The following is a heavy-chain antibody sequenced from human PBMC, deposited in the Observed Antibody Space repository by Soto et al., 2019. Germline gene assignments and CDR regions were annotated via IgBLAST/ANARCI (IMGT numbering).Heavy chain of an antibody. D-gene: IGHD6-19*01. CDR2: ISGSGGST. J-gene: IGHJ6*03. Sequence: GGSLRLSCAASGFTFSSYAMSWVRQAPGKGLEWVSAISGSGGSTYYADSVKGRFTISRDNSKNTLYLQMNSLRAEDTAVYYCAKVGIKQCFFVCYMDVWGKGTTVTVSS. V-gene: IGHV3-23*01. CDR1: GFTFSSYA. CDR3: AKVGIKQCFFVCYMDV.